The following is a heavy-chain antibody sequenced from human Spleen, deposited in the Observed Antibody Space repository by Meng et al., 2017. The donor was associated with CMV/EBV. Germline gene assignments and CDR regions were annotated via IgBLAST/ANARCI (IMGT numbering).Heavy chain of an antibody. D-gene: IGHD3/OR15-3a*01. CDR2: INHAGST. Sequence: SETLSLTCAVYDDSFTANFWSWIRQSPVKGLEWIGEINHAGSTTYNPSLKSRVTISVDSSKKQFLLNLSSVTAADTGVYYCARGRSRSGTGYLGPWGQGTLVTVPQ. CDR1: DDSFTANF. CDR3: ARGRSRSGTGYLGP. J-gene: IGHJ5*02. V-gene: IGHV4-34*01.